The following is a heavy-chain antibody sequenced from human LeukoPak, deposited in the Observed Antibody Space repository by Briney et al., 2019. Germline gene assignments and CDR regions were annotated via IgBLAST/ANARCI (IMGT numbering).Heavy chain of an antibody. V-gene: IGHV3-53*01. CDR3: ARGEKWELPYFDY. CDR1: GFTVSSNY. J-gene: IGHJ4*02. D-gene: IGHD1-26*01. CDR2: IYSGGST. Sequence: GGSLRLSCAASGFTVSSNYMSWVRQAPGKGLEWVSVIYSGGSTYYADSVKGRFTISRDNSKNTLYLQMNSLRAEDTAVYYCARGEKWELPYFDYWGQRTLVTVSS.